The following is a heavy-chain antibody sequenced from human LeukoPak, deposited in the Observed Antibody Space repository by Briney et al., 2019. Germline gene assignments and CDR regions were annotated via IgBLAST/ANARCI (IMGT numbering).Heavy chain of an antibody. V-gene: IGHV1/OR15-1*01. D-gene: IGHD2-2*02. J-gene: IGHJ4*02. CDR2: TNPNSGGT. CDR3: ARGRYCSSTSCYKIPLDY. CDR1: GYIFTDYY. Sequence: ASVKVSCKASGYIFTDYYMHWVRQAPGQELGWMGRTNPNSGGTNYAQKFQGRVTMTRDTSVSTAYTELSSLRSEDTAVYYCARGRYCSSTSCYKIPLDYWGQGTLVTVSS.